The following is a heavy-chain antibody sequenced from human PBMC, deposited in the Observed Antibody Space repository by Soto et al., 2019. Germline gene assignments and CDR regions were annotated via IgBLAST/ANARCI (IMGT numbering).Heavy chain of an antibody. CDR1: GGTFSSYA. CDR2: IIPIFGTA. CDR3: AREYSSSSWFDY. V-gene: IGHV1-69*06. J-gene: IGHJ4*02. D-gene: IGHD6-6*01. Sequence: SVKVSCKASGGTFSSYAISWVRQAPGQGLEWMGGIIPIFGTANYAQKFQGRVTITADKSTSTAYMELSSLRSEDTAVYYCAREYSSSSWFDYWGQGTLVTVSS.